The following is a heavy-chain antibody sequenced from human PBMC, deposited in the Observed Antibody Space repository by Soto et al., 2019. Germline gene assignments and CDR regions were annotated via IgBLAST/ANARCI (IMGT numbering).Heavy chain of an antibody. J-gene: IGHJ6*02. CDR1: GFTFSSYS. Sequence: EVQLVESGGGLVKPGGSLRLSCAASGFTFSSYSMNWVRQAPGKGLEWVSSISSSSSYIYYADSVKGRFTISRDNANNSLYLQMNSLRAVDTAVYYCARGSDSGYDRFYYHFYGMDVWGQGTTVTVSS. CDR2: ISSSSSYI. D-gene: IGHD5-12*01. CDR3: ARGSDSGYDRFYYHFYGMDV. V-gene: IGHV3-21*01.